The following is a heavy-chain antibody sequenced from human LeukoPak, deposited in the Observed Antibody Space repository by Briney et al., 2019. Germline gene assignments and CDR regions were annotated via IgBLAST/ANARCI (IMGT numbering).Heavy chain of an antibody. CDR3: ARGRTEERYCSSTSCYLMGPYYYYGMDV. D-gene: IGHD2-2*01. Sequence: SETLSLTCTVSGGSISSYYWSWIRQPPGKGLEWIGYIYYSGSANYNPSLKSRVTISVDTSKNQFSLKLSSVTAADTAVYYCARGRTEERYCSSTSCYLMGPYYYYGMDVWGQGTTVTVSS. V-gene: IGHV4-59*01. J-gene: IGHJ6*02. CDR2: IYYSGSA. CDR1: GGSISSYY.